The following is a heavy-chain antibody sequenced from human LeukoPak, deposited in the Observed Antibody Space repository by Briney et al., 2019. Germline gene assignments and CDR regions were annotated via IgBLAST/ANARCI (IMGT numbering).Heavy chain of an antibody. CDR2: IYSSGST. CDR3: ARLYYDSSGYYYNYYYGMDV. CDR1: GGSISSSTYY. D-gene: IGHD3-22*01. V-gene: IGHV4-39*01. J-gene: IGHJ6*02. Sequence: KPSETLSLTCTVSGGSISSSTYYWGWIRQPPGKGLEWIGSIYSSGSTYYNPSLKSRVTISVDTSKNQFSLKLSSVTAADTAVYYCARLYYDSSGYYYNYYYGMDVWGQGTTVTVSS.